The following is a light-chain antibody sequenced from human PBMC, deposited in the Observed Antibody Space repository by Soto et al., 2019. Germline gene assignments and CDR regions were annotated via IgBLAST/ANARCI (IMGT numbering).Light chain of an antibody. CDR2: LGS. J-gene: IGKJ2*01. V-gene: IGKV2-28*01. CDR3: MQALQTPYT. Sequence: DIVMTQSPLSLPVNPGEPASISCRSSQSLLHSNGYNYLDWYLQKPGQSPQLLIYLGSSRSSGVPDGFSGSASGTDFTLKISRVEAADVGVYYCMQALQTPYTFGQGTKLEIK. CDR1: QSLLHSNGYNY.